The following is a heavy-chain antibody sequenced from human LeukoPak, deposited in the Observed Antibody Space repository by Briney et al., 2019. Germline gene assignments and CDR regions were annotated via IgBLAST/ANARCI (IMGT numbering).Heavy chain of an antibody. J-gene: IGHJ6*03. V-gene: IGHV3-11*01. D-gene: IGHD2-2*01. Sequence: GGSLRLSCAASGFTFSDYYMSWIRQAPGKGLEWVSYISSSGSTIYYADSVKGRFTISRDNAKNLLYLQMNSLRAEDTAVYYCARDVGAVPAAIYYYYMDVWGKGTTVTVSS. CDR3: ARDVGAVPAAIYYYYMDV. CDR1: GFTFSDYY. CDR2: ISSSGSTI.